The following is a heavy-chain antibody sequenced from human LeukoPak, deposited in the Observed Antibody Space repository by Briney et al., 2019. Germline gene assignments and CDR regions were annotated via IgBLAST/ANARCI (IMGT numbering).Heavy chain of an antibody. V-gene: IGHV3-33*08. CDR2: IWYDGSNK. Sequence: GGSLRLSCVASGFTVSSNYMSWVRQAPGKGLEWVAVIWYDGSNKYYADSVKGRFTISRDNSKNTLYLQMNSLRAEDTAVYYCARGPYCSSTSCYYYYGMDVWGQGTTVTVSS. CDR1: GFTVSSNY. CDR3: ARGPYCSSTSCYYYYGMDV. D-gene: IGHD2-2*01. J-gene: IGHJ6*02.